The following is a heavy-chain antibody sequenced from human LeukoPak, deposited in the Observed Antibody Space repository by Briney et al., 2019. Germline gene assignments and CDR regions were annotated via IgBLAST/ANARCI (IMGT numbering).Heavy chain of an antibody. CDR2: INSDGSST. D-gene: IGHD6-13*01. CDR3: ARSIAAAGWVAGDI. J-gene: IGHJ3*02. CDR1: GFTFSSYW. Sequence: PGGSLRLSCAASGFTFSSYWMHWVRQAPGKGLVWVSRINSDGSSTTYADSVKGRFTISRGNAKNTLYLQMNSLRAEDTAVYYCARSIAAAGWVAGDIWGQATMVTVSS. V-gene: IGHV3-74*01.